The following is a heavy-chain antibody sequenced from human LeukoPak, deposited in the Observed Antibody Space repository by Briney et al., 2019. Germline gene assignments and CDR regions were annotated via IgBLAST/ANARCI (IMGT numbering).Heavy chain of an antibody. Sequence: SVKVSCKASGGTFSSYAISWVRQAPGQGLEWMGGIIPIFGTANYAQKFQGRVTITADESTSTAYMELSSLRSEDTAVYYCAIRSSLLAGPPKFVLYYFDYWGQETLVTVSS. V-gene: IGHV1-69*13. J-gene: IGHJ4*02. D-gene: IGHD6-6*01. CDR1: GGTFSSYA. CDR3: AIRSSLLAGPPKFVLYYFDY. CDR2: IIPIFGTA.